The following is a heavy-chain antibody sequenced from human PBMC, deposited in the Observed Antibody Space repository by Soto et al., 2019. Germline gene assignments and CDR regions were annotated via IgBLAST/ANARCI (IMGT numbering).Heavy chain of an antibody. D-gene: IGHD2-2*01. Sequence: QVQLVQSGAEVKKPGSSVKVSCKASGGTFSSYTISWVRQAPGQGLEWMGRIIPILGIANYAQKFQGRVTITADKSTSTAYMELGSLRAEDTAVYYCEREGCSSTSCSLSPNWFDPWGQGTLVTVSS. CDR1: GGTFSSYT. J-gene: IGHJ5*02. V-gene: IGHV1-69*08. CDR2: IIPILGIA. CDR3: EREGCSSTSCSLSPNWFDP.